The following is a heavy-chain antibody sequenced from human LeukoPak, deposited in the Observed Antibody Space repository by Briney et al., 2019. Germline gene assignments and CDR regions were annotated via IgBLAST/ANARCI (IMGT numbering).Heavy chain of an antibody. D-gene: IGHD6-19*01. CDR2: IYYSGST. CDR1: GGSISSSSYY. J-gene: IGHJ4*02. CDR3: ARLTPYSSVTPDY. V-gene: IGHV4-39*01. Sequence: SSETLSLTCTVSGGSISSSSYYWDWIRQPPGKGLEWIGSIYYSGSTYYNPSLKSRVTISVDTSKNQFSLKLSSVTAADTAVYYCARLTPYSSVTPDYWGQGTLVTVSS.